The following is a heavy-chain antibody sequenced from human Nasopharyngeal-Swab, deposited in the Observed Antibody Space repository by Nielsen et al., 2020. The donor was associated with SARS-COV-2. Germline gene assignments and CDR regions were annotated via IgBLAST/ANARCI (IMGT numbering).Heavy chain of an antibody. CDR2: IWYDGSNK. D-gene: IGHD6-25*01. V-gene: IGHV3-33*01. Sequence: GESLKISCAASGFTFSSYGMHWVRQAPGKGLEWVAVIWYDGSNKYYADSVKGRFTISRDNSKNTLYLQMNSLRAEDTAVYYCARDRSSGGFDIWGQGTTVTVSS. CDR3: ARDRSSGGFDI. CDR1: GFTFSSYG. J-gene: IGHJ3*02.